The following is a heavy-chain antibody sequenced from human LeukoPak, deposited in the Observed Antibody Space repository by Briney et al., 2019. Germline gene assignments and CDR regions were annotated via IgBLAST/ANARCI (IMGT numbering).Heavy chain of an antibody. CDR1: GYTFTSYY. V-gene: IGHV1-46*01. CDR3: ARVLGYCSSTSCLDNAHWFDP. J-gene: IGHJ5*02. D-gene: IGHD2-2*01. CDR2: INPSGGST. Sequence: ASVKVSCKASGYTFTSYYMHWVRQAPGQGLEWMGIINPSGGSTSYAQKFQGRVTMTRDTSTSTVYMELSSLRSEDTAVYYCARVLGYCSSTSCLDNAHWFDPWGQGTLVTVSS.